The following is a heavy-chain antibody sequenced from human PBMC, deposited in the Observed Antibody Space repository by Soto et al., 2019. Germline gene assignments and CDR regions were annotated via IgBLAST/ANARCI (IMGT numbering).Heavy chain of an antibody. CDR2: INPSGGST. Sequence: ASVKVSCKASGYTFTSYYMHWVRQAPGQGLEWMGIINPSGGSTSYAQKFQGRVTMTRDTSTSTVYMELSSLRSEDTAVYYCAREHDILHGYYHYYYYGMDVCGQGTTVTVSS. D-gene: IGHD3-9*01. V-gene: IGHV1-46*01. CDR1: GYTFTSYY. J-gene: IGHJ6*02. CDR3: AREHDILHGYYHYYYYGMDV.